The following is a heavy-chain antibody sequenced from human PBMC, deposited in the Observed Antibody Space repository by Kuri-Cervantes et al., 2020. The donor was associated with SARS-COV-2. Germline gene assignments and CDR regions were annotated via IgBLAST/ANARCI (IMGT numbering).Heavy chain of an antibody. Sequence: ASAKVSCKAAGYTFTSYDINWVRQATGQGLEWMGWMNTNSGNTGYAQKFQGRVTITRNTSISTAYMELSSLRSEDTAVYYCARGPTFPYYYYMDVWGKGTTVTVSS. CDR2: MNTNSGNT. J-gene: IGHJ6*03. CDR1: GYTFTSYD. CDR3: ARGPTFPYYYYMDV. V-gene: IGHV1-8*03.